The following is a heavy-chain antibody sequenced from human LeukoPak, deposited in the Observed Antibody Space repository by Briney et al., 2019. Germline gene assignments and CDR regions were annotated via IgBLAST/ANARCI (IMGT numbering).Heavy chain of an antibody. CDR1: GYTFTSYR. Sequence: ASVKVSCKASGYTFTSYRISWVRQAPGQGLEWMGWISAYNGNTNYAQKLQGRVTMTTDTSTSTSYMELRSLRSDDTAVYYCARDLPGLGELSPAPPFDYWGQGTLVSVSS. V-gene: IGHV1-18*01. CDR3: ARDLPGLGELSPAPPFDY. J-gene: IGHJ4*02. CDR2: ISAYNGNT. D-gene: IGHD3-16*02.